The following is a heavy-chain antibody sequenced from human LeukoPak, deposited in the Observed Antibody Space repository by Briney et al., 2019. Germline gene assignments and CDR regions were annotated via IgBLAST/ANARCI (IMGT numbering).Heavy chain of an antibody. CDR2: IYYSGST. J-gene: IGHJ6*02. V-gene: IGHV4-59*12. Sequence: PSETLSLTCTVSGGSISSYYWSWIRQPPGKGLEWIGYIYYSGSTNYNPSLKRRVTISVDTSKNPLSLQLSSVTAADTAVYYCARYYGGNSPYYYYGMDVWGQGTTVTVSS. CDR3: ARYYGGNSPYYYYGMDV. D-gene: IGHD4-23*01. CDR1: GGSISSYY.